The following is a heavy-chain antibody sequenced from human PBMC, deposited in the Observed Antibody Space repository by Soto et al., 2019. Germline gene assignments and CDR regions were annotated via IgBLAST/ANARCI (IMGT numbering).Heavy chain of an antibody. CDR2: ISGSGGST. CDR1: GFTFSSYW. D-gene: IGHD3-10*01. V-gene: IGHV3-23*01. Sequence: PGGSLRLSCAASGFTFSSYWMHWVRQAPGKGLVWVSAISGSGGSTYYVDSVKGRFTISRDNSKNTLYLQMNSLRAEDTAVYYCARSLRGIIIDFDYWGQGTQVTSPQ. J-gene: IGHJ4*02. CDR3: ARSLRGIIIDFDY.